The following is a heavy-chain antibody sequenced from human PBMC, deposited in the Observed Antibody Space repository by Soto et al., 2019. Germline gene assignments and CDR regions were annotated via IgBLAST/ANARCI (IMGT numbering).Heavy chain of an antibody. Sequence: GKSLKISCKGSGYSFTSYWIGWVRQMPGKGVEWMGIIYPGDSDTGFSPFFQVQVTISADKYISTAYLQRGSLKPWDTAMCLCPRHRLVPAREYYHYNVDVGCNGTLVTVS. D-gene: IGHD6-19*01. V-gene: IGHV5-51*01. J-gene: IGHJ6*03. CDR3: PRHRLVPAREYYHYNVDV. CDR1: GYSFTSYW. CDR2: IYPGDSDT.